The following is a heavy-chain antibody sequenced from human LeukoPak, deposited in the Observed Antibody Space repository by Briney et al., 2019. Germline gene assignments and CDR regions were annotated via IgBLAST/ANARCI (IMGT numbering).Heavy chain of an antibody. CDR1: GGSITSNTYY. CDR3: ARHRSSGSSHLDY. J-gene: IGHJ4*02. Sequence: PSETLSLTCTVSGGSITSNTYYWGWIRQPPGKGLDWTGSIFYSGSTYYNPSLKSRVTISADTSKNQFSLKLGSVTAADTAVYYCARHRSSGSSHLDYWGQGTLVTVSS. CDR2: IFYSGST. V-gene: IGHV4-39*01. D-gene: IGHD6-19*01.